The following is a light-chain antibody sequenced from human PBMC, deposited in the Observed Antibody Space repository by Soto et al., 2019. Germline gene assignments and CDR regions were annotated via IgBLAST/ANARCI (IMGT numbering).Light chain of an antibody. CDR3: QQYMNWPPKT. V-gene: IGKV3-15*01. CDR1: QSVGSN. CDR2: SAS. Sequence: EVVMTQSPGTLSVSPGEQATLSCRASQSVGSNVAWYQQKPGQAPRLLISSASTRATGIPARFSGTGSGTEFSLIISSLESEDVAIYYCQQYMNWPPKTFGQGTRVEIK. J-gene: IGKJ1*01.